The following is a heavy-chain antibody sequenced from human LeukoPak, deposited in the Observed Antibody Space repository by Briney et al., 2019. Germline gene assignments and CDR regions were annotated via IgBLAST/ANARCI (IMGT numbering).Heavy chain of an antibody. J-gene: IGHJ5*02. D-gene: IGHD6-6*01. CDR3: ARGGSSSSLGRLDP. V-gene: IGHV4-59*01. CDR1: GGSISSYY. Sequence: SETLSLTCTVSGGSISSYYWNWIRQPPGKELEWIGYIFYSGSTNYNPSLKSRVTISVDTSKNQFSLKLSSVTAADTAAYYCARGGSSSSLGRLDPWGQGTLITVSS. CDR2: IFYSGST.